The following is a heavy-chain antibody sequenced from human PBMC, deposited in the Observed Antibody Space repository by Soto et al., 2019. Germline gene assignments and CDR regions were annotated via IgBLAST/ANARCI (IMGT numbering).Heavy chain of an antibody. D-gene: IGHD3-22*01. CDR1: GGSISSGDYY. J-gene: IGHJ4*02. Sequence: SETLSLTCTVSGGSISSGDYYWSWIRQPPGKGLEYIGYIYYSGSTYYNPSLKSRLTMSMDMSKNQFSLKLNSVTAADTAVYYCARVPFYDSSGRSYYFDYWGQGTLVTVSS. CDR3: ARVPFYDSSGRSYYFDY. V-gene: IGHV4-30-4*01. CDR2: IYYSGST.